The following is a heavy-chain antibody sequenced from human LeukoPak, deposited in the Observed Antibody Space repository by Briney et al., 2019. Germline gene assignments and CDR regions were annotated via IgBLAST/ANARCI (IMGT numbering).Heavy chain of an antibody. V-gene: IGHV3-23*01. Sequence: GGSLRLSCAASGFTFSSYSMSWVRQAPGKGLEWVSAISGSGGSTYYADSVKGRFTISRDNSKNTLYLQMNILRAEDTAVYYCAKGSSSWKFPWFDPWGQGTLVTVSS. CDR1: GFTFSSYS. J-gene: IGHJ5*02. D-gene: IGHD6-13*01. CDR3: AKGSSSWKFPWFDP. CDR2: ISGSGGST.